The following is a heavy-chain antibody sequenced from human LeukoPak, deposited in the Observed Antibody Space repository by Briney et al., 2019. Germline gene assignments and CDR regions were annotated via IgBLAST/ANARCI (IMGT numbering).Heavy chain of an antibody. V-gene: IGHV3-23*01. D-gene: IGHD3-10*01. J-gene: IGHJ5*02. Sequence: PGGSLRLSYAASGFTFSSYAMNWVRQAPGKGLEWVSAISHSGATTYYADSVKGRFTISRDNSKNTLYLQMNSLRAEDTAVYYCARDASGKNNWFDPWGQGTLVTVSS. CDR2: ISHSGATT. CDR3: ARDASGKNNWFDP. CDR1: GFTFSSYA.